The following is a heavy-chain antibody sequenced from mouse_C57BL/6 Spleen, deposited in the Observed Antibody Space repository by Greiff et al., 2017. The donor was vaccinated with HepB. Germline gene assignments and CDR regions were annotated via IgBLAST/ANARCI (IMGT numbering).Heavy chain of an antibody. D-gene: IGHD2-1*01. CDR3: ARTDTMDGNYGSSAMDY. CDR1: GYTFTDYY. V-gene: IGHV1-26*01. J-gene: IGHJ4*01. Sequence: EVQLQQSGPELVKPGASVKISCKASGYTFTDYYMNWVKQSHGKSLEWIGDINPNNGGTSYNQKFKGKATLTVDKSSSTAYMELRSLTSEDSAVYYCARTDTMDGNYGSSAMDYWGQGTSVTVSS. CDR2: INPNNGGT.